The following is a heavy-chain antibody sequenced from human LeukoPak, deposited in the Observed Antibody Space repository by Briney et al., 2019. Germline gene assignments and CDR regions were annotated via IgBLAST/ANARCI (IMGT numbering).Heavy chain of an antibody. J-gene: IGHJ3*02. Sequence: GGSLRLSCAASGFTFDDYAMHWVRHAPGKGLEWVSGISWNSGSIGYADSVKGRFTISRDNAKNSLYLQMNSLRAEDTALYYCAKDITFGDTSVAFDIWGQGTMVTVSS. V-gene: IGHV3-9*01. CDR2: ISWNSGSI. D-gene: IGHD3-16*01. CDR1: GFTFDDYA. CDR3: AKDITFGDTSVAFDI.